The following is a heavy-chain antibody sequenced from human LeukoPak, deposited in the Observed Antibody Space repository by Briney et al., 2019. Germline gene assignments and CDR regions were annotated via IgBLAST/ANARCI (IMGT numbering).Heavy chain of an antibody. CDR1: GFTFSSYE. J-gene: IGHJ4*02. D-gene: IGHD5-18*01. Sequence: GGSLRLSCAASGFTFSSYEMNWVRQAPGKGLEWVSAISGSGGSTYYADSVKGRFTISRDNSKNTLYLQMNSLRAEDTAVYYCASRISGYSYGDLDYWGQGTLVTVSS. V-gene: IGHV3-23*01. CDR3: ASRISGYSYGDLDY. CDR2: ISGSGGST.